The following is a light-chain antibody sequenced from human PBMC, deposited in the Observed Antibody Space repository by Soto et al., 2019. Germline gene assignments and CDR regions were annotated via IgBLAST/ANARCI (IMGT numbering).Light chain of an antibody. V-gene: IGLV1-47*02. CDR2: SNN. CDR3: CSYASSSSYV. Sequence: QSVLTQPSSVSAAPGQKVTISCSGSSSNIGNNYVSWYQQLPGTAPKLLIYSNNQRPSGVPDRSSGSKSGTSASLAISGLRSEDEADYYCCSYASSSSYVFGTGTKVTVL. CDR1: SSNIGNNY. J-gene: IGLJ1*01.